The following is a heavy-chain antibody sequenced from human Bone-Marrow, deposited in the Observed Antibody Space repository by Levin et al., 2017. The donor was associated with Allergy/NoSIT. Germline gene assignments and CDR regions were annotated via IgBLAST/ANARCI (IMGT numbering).Heavy chain of an antibody. CDR2: IYYIGKT. V-gene: IGHV4-39*07. CDR3: ARGDDSPARFYMDV. J-gene: IGHJ6*03. D-gene: IGHD5-24*01. CDR1: GGSMNRSPYY. Sequence: SETLSLTCTVSGGSMNRSPYYWVWIRQSPGKGLEWIGSIYYIGKTYYNPSLKSRVTMSVDTSKNQFSLKLSSVTAADTAVYYCARGDDSPARFYMDVWGKGTTVTVSS.